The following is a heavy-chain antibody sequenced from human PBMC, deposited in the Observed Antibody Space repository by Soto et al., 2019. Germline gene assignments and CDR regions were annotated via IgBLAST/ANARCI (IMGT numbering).Heavy chain of an antibody. CDR1: GFTFSSYG. D-gene: IGHD1-7*01. CDR2: SSATGAGT. J-gene: IGHJ4*02. Sequence: EMQLLESGGGLVQPGGSLRLSCAASGFTFSSYGMTWVRQAPGKGLEWVSFSSATGAGTYFADSVKGRFTISRDNSKNTLYLQMSSLRADDTAVYYCATDRRAGGNYGFYSDFWGQGALVIVSS. V-gene: IGHV3-23*01. CDR3: ATDRRAGGNYGFYSDF.